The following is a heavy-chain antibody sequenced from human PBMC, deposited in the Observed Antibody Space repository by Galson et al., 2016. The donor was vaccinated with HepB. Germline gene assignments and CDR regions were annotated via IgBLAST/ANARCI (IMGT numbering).Heavy chain of an antibody. D-gene: IGHD3-3*01. CDR2: IRSKAYGGTT. Sequence: SLRLSCATSGFTFGDYAMSWVRQAPGKGLEWVGCIRSKAYGGTTEYAASVKGRFTISRDDSKSIAYLQMNSLKTEDKAVDCCTRVYYDFWSGYSRYMDGWGKGTTVTVSS. V-gene: IGHV3-49*04. CDR1: GFTFGDYA. J-gene: IGHJ6*03. CDR3: TRVYYDFWSGYSRYMDG.